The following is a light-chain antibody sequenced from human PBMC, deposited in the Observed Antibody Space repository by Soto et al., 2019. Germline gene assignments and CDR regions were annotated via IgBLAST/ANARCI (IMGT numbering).Light chain of an antibody. CDR2: DDD. Sequence: SCVLTQPPSVSVAPGQTATITCGGDNIGSKIVHWYQHNPGQAPVLVVHDDDDRPSGIPERFSGSNSGQTATLTISRVEAGDEADYYCQVWVGPSERIFGGGTKLTVL. CDR1: NIGSKI. J-gene: IGLJ2*01. CDR3: QVWVGPSERI. V-gene: IGLV3-21*02.